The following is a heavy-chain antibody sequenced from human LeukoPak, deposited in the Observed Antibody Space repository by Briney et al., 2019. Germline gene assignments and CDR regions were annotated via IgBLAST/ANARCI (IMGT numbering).Heavy chain of an antibody. CDR3: AKKDGDYPRYYYYSYGMDV. CDR1: GFTFSSDG. V-gene: IGHV3-23*01. CDR2: ISGSGGST. Sequence: RGGSLRLSCAASGFTFSSDGMSSVRQAPGKGLEWVSAISGSGGSTYYADSVTGRFTISRDNSKNTLYLQMNSLRAEDTAVYYCAKKDGDYPRYYYYSYGMDVWGKGTTVTVSS. J-gene: IGHJ6*04. D-gene: IGHD4-17*01.